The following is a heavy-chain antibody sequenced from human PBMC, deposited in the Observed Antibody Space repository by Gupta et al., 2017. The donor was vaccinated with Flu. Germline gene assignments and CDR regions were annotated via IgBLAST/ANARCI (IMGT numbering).Heavy chain of an antibody. Sequence: QLQLQESGPGLVKPSETLSLTCTVSGDSISSSSHYWGWIRQPPGKGLEWIGSMSYSGTTYYNPFLKSRVTISGDTSKNQFSLKVNSVTAADTAVYYCGRTPSGYGGGWFDPWGQGTLVSVSS. CDR2: MSYSGTT. CDR3: GRTPSGYGGGWFDP. D-gene: IGHD5-12*01. V-gene: IGHV4-39*01. J-gene: IGHJ5*02. CDR1: GDSISSSSHY.